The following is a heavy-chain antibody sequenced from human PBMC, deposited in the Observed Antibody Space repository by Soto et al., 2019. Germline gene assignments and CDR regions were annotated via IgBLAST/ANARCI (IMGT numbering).Heavy chain of an antibody. J-gene: IGHJ3*02. D-gene: IGHD3-16*02. CDR2: IYYSGST. V-gene: IGHV4-31*03. CDR1: GGSISSGGYY. CDR3: ASRYDYIWGSYRNPDAFDI. Sequence: SETLSLTCTVSGGSISSGGYYWSWIRQHPGKGLEWIGHIYYSGSTYYNPSLKSRVTISVDTSKNQFSLKLSSVTAADTAVYYCASRYDYIWGSYRNPDAFDIWGQGTMVTVSS.